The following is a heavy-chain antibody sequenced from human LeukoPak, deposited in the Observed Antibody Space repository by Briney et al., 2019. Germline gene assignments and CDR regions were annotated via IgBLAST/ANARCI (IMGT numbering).Heavy chain of an antibody. CDR1: GFTFSGPA. V-gene: IGHV3-73*01. CDR3: TSAPATVFDY. J-gene: IGHJ4*02. D-gene: IGHD2-2*01. CDR2: IRSKANSYAT. Sequence: PGGSLRLSCAASGFTFSGPAMHWVRQASGKGLEWVGRIRSKANSYATAYAASVNGRFTVSRDDSKNTAYLQMNSLKTEDTAVYYCTSAPATVFDYWGQGTLVTVSS.